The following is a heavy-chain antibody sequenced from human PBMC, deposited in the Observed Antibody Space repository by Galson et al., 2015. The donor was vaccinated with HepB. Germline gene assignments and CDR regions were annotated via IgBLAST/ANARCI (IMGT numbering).Heavy chain of an antibody. CDR2: IYWNNDK. V-gene: IGHV2-5*01. J-gene: IGHJ4*02. Sequence: PALVKPTQTLTLTCTFSGFSFSTSGVAVGWIRQPPGKALEWLALIYWNNDKPYSPSLKSRLTITKDTSKNQVVLTMTNMDPVDTATYYCAHRRLEEMTDVTTGFDYWGPGTLVTVSS. CDR3: AHRRLEEMTDVTTGFDY. D-gene: IGHD4-17*01. CDR1: GFSFSTSGVA.